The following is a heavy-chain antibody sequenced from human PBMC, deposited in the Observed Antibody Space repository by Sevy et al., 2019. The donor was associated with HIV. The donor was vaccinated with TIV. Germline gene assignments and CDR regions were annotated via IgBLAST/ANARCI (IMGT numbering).Heavy chain of an antibody. J-gene: IGHJ4*02. V-gene: IGHV3-30*18. CDR2: ISYDGSNK. D-gene: IGHD6-6*01. CDR1: GFTFSSYG. Sequence: GGSLRLSCAASGFTFSSYGMHWVRQAPGKGLEWVAVISYDGSNKYYADSVKGRFTISRDNSKKTLYLQMNSLRAEDTAVYYCAKDMSSSSRKGLDYWGQGTLVTVSS. CDR3: AKDMSSSSRKGLDY.